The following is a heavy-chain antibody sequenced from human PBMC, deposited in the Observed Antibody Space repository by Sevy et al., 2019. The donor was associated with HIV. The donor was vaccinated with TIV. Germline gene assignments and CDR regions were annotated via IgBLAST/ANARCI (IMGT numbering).Heavy chain of an antibody. V-gene: IGHV3-33*01. CDR3: ASLYNGFDY. J-gene: IGHJ4*02. CDR2: IWFDGSNT. D-gene: IGHD1-20*01. CDR1: GFTFSSFG. Sequence: GGSLRLSCAASGFTFSSFGMHWVRQAPGKGLEWVAVIWFDGSNTYYADSVKGRFTISRDIAKNTLHLQMNSLRAEDTAVYYCASLYNGFDYWGQGTLVTVSS.